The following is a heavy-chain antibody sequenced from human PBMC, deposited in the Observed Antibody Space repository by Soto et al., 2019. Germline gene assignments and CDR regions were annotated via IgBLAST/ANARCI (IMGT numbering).Heavy chain of an antibody. Sequence: EVQLVESGGGLVQPGGSLRLSCAASGFTFRGYWMNWVRQAPGKGLVWVSHITTDGGSTNYADSVKGRFTISRDNAKDTLYLYMSRLRVDDTAGYYCARDRDSVGASPLAYWGQGTLVTVSS. D-gene: IGHD1-26*01. J-gene: IGHJ4*02. CDR3: ARDRDSVGASPLAY. CDR1: GFTFRGYW. CDR2: ITTDGGST. V-gene: IGHV3-74*01.